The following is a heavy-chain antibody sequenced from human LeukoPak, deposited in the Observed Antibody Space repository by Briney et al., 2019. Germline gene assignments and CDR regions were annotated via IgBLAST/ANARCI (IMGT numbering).Heavy chain of an antibody. CDR3: ARNHYDSSGYYGPGDY. CDR2: ISGSSGTK. V-gene: IGHV3-48*01. D-gene: IGHD3-22*01. J-gene: IGHJ4*02. Sequence: GGSLRLSCAASGFTFSSYSMNWVRQAPGKTLEWVSYISGSSGTKYYADSVKGRFTISRDNARNSLYLQMNSLRAEDTAVYYCARNHYDSSGYYGPGDYWGQGTLVTVSS. CDR1: GFTFSSYS.